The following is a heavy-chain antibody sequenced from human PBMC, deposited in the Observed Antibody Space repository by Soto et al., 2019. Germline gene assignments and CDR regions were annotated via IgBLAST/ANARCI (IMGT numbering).Heavy chain of an antibody. CDR2: ISGSGGST. D-gene: IGHD1-26*01. Sequence: PGGSLRLSCAASGFSFSGYAMSWVRQAPGKGLEWVSAISGSGGSTYYADSVKGRFTISRDNSKNTLYLQMNSLRAEDTAVYYCAKTRLAWWELYFDYWGQGTLVTVSS. CDR1: GFSFSGYA. J-gene: IGHJ4*02. CDR3: AKTRLAWWELYFDY. V-gene: IGHV3-23*01.